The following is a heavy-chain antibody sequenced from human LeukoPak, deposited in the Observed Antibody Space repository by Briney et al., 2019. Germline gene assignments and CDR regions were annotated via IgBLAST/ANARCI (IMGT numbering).Heavy chain of an antibody. CDR2: IKSKSDGGTT. CDR3: TTAPRGYCSGGSCSYAFDI. Sequence: GGSLRLSCAASAFTFSSYWMSWVRQAPGKGLEWVGRIKSKSDGGTTDYAAPVKGRFTISRDDSKNTLYLQMNSLKTEDTAVYYCTTAPRGYCSGGSCSYAFDIWGQGTMVTVSS. V-gene: IGHV3-15*01. CDR1: AFTFSSYW. J-gene: IGHJ3*02. D-gene: IGHD2-15*01.